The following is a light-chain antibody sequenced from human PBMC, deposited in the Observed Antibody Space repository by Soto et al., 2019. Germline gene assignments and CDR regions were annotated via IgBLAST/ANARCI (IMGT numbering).Light chain of an antibody. CDR2: DVT. CDR3: CSYAGSYTHV. Sequence: QSALTQPRSVSGSPGQSVTISCTGTSSDVGGYNFVSWYQQYPGKAPKLIIYDVTKGPSGVPDRFSGSKSGNTASLTISGLQTDDEAAYYCCSYAGSYTHVFGTGTKLTVL. J-gene: IGLJ1*01. V-gene: IGLV2-11*01. CDR1: SSDVGGYNF.